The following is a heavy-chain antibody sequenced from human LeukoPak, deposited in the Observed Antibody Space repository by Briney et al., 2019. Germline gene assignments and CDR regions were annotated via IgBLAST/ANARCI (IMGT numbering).Heavy chain of an antibody. D-gene: IGHD6-6*01. CDR3: ARGLGGSSSPPIWSYYYMDV. Sequence: SETLSLTCTLSGGSISSSSYYWGWIRQPPGKGLEWIGSIYYSGSTYYNPSLKSRVTISVDTSKNQFSLKLSSVTAADTAVYYCARGLGGSSSPPIWSYYYMDVWGKGTTVTVSS. CDR1: GGSISSSSYY. V-gene: IGHV4-39*07. J-gene: IGHJ6*03. CDR2: IYYSGST.